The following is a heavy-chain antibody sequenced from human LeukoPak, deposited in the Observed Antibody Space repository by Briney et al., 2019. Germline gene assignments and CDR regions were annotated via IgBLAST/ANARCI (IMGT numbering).Heavy chain of an antibody. D-gene: IGHD4-17*01. CDR1: GFSFSSFA. CDR3: TKDPNGDYIGAFDP. V-gene: IGHV3-23*01. J-gene: IGHJ5*02. Sequence: GGSLRLSCTASGFSFSSFAMTWVRQAPGKGLEWVSSITGGHYATYNTDSVKGRFTISRDNAKNTLYLQMNSLRADDTAIYYCTKDPNGDYIGAFDPWGQGTLVTVSS. CDR2: ITGGHYAT.